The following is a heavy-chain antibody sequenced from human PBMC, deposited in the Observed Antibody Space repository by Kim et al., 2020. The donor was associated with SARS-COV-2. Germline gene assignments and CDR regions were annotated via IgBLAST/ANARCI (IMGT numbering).Heavy chain of an antibody. Sequence: GGSLRLSCAASGFTFSSYSMNWVRQAPGKGLEWVSSISSSSSYIYYADSVKGRFTISRDNAKNSLYLQMSSLRAEDTAVYYCARSARASPNGMDVWGQGTTVTVSS. CDR3: ARSARASPNGMDV. CDR2: ISSSSSYI. V-gene: IGHV3-21*01. CDR1: GFTFSSYS. J-gene: IGHJ6*02.